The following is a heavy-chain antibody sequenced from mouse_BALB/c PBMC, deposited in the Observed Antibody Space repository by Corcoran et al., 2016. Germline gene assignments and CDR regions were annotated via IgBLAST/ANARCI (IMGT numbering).Heavy chain of an antibody. J-gene: IGHJ4*01. V-gene: IGHV3-6*02. Sequence: DVQLQESGPGLVKPSQSLYLTCSVTGYSITSGYYWNWIRQFTGNKLEWMGYISYDGIHNYNPSLKNRISITRYTSKNQFFLKLNSVTTEDTATYSCSKDCAIDYWGQGTSVTVSS. CDR3: SKDCAIDY. CDR2: ISYDGIH. CDR1: GYSITSGYY.